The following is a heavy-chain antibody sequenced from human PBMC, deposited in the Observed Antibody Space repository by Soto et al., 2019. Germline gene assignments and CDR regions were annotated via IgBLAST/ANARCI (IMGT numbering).Heavy chain of an antibody. Sequence: GGSLRLSCAASGFTFSDYYMSWIRQAPGKGLEWVSYISSSGSTIYYADSVKGRFTISRDNAKNSLYLQMNSLRAEDTAVYYCARSPGIAAAGMAHYYYYYYMDVWGKGTTVTVSS. D-gene: IGHD6-13*01. J-gene: IGHJ6*03. V-gene: IGHV3-11*01. CDR1: GFTFSDYY. CDR2: ISSSGSTI. CDR3: ARSPGIAAAGMAHYYYYYYMDV.